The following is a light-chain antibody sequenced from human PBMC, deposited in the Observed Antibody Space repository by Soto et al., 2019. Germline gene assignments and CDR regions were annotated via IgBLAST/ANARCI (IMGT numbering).Light chain of an antibody. Sequence: ALQMTQSPSSLSASVGDRVTITCRASQDIRNELGWYQQKPGKAPKLLIYGATTLQSGVPSRFSGSGSGTDFTLTSSGLQPEDFATYYCLQNYKYPRTFGQGTKVEVK. V-gene: IGKV1-6*01. CDR3: LQNYKYPRT. J-gene: IGKJ1*01. CDR1: QDIRNE. CDR2: GAT.